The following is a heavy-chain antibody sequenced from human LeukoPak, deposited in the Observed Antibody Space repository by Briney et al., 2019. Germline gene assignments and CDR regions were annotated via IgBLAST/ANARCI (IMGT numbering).Heavy chain of an antibody. J-gene: IGHJ6*02. CDR2: INPSGGST. CDR3: ARDRLKYGSGSYYNYYYYYYGMDV. D-gene: IGHD3-10*01. V-gene: IGHV1-46*01. Sequence: ASVKVSCKASGYTFTSYYMHWVRQAPGQGLEWMGIINPSGGSTSYAQKFQGRVTMTRDTSTSTAYMVLSSLRSEDTAVYYCARDRLKYGSGSYYNYYYYYYGMDVWGQGTTVTVSS. CDR1: GYTFTSYY.